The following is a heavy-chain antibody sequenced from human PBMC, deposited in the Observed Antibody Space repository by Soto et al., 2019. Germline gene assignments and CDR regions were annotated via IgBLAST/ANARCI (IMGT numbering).Heavy chain of an antibody. CDR2: ISSNGVGT. J-gene: IGHJ6*03. Sequence: PGGSRRLSCAASGFTLSGYTMDWVRQAPGKGLEYVSGISSNGVGTYYANSVQGRFTISRDNSKNTVYLQMGSLRPEDMAVYYCSRRARPDFYYMDVRCKGTTVTVSS. D-gene: IGHD6-6*01. CDR1: GFTLSGYT. V-gene: IGHV3-64*01. CDR3: SRRARPDFYYMDV.